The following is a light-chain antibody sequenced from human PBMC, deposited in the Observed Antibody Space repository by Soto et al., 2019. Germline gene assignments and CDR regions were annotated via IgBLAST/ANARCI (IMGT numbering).Light chain of an antibody. CDR3: GSYTDSDSPCV. CDR2: EVS. V-gene: IGLV2-14*01. CDR1: YSDVGSYNY. J-gene: IGLJ3*02. Sequence: QSAVTQPAFVTGSPGQSITISCTGTYSDVGSYNYVSWFQQHPGKAPQLIIYEVSNRPLGISNRFSASKSGNTASLTISGLQAEDVAHYYCGSYTDSDSPCVFGGGTKLTVL.